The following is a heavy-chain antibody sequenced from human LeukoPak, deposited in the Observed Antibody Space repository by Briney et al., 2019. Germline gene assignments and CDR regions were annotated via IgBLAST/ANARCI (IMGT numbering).Heavy chain of an antibody. CDR1: GGSISSSSYY. CDR2: IYYSGST. CDR3: ARGYYDFWSAYSGPNWFDP. Sequence: PSETLSLTCTVSGGSISSSSYYWGCIPQPPGKGLECIGSIYYSGSTHYNPSLKSRVTISVDTSKNQFSLKLSSVTAADTGVYYCARGYYDFWSAYSGPNWFDPWGQGTLVTVSS. D-gene: IGHD3-3*01. V-gene: IGHV4-39*07. J-gene: IGHJ5*02.